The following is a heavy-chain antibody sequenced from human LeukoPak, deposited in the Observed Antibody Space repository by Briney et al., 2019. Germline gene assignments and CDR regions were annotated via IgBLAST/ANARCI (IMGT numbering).Heavy chain of an antibody. CDR2: VNADGGNT. Sequence: GGSLRLSCSASGFTFGNYRMSWVRQAPGKGLEWVSTVNADGGNTYYAESVKGRFTISRDNSKSTLILQMNSLKTEDTAVYYCTRDGARGSYYKPRYWGQGTLVTVSS. CDR1: GFTFGNYR. CDR3: TRDGARGSYYKPRY. V-gene: IGHV3-23*01. J-gene: IGHJ4*02. D-gene: IGHD1-26*01.